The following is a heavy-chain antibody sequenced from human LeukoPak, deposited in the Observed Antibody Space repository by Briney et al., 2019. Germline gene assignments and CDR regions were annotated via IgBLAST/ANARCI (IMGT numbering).Heavy chain of an antibody. V-gene: IGHV3-23*01. J-gene: IGHJ4*02. CDR2: ISGSGDRT. D-gene: IGHD3-22*01. Sequence: GGSLRLSCAASGFSFSTYAMSWVRQAPGKGLEWVSAISGSGDRTYYTDSVKGRFTVSRDNSRNTLDLQMNSLRAEDTAIYYCTKGSSSPYSYYESSGLRDYWGQGTLVTVSS. CDR3: TKGSSSPYSYYESSGLRDY. CDR1: GFSFSTYA.